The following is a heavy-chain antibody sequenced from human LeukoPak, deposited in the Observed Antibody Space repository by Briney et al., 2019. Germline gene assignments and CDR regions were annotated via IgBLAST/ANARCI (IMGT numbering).Heavy chain of an antibody. Sequence: SQTLSLTCAIPGDSVSSNSAAWNWIRQSPSRGLEWLGRTYYRSKWYNDYAVSVKSRITITPDTSKNQLSLQLNSVTPEDTAVYYCARATALVDNYAMDVWGQGTTVTVSS. CDR2: TYYRSKWYN. CDR3: ARATALVDNYAMDV. CDR1: GDSVSSNSAA. V-gene: IGHV6-1*01. D-gene: IGHD5-12*01. J-gene: IGHJ6*02.